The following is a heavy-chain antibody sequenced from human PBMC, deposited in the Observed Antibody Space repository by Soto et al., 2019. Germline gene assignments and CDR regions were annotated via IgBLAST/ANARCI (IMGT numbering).Heavy chain of an antibody. Sequence: PGGSQRHSCADSEFVFRGYAMICDRQAPGKGLEWVSAISGSGGSTYYADSVKGRFTISRDNSKNTLYLQMNSLRAEDTAVYYCAKTTTGTTFDPWGQGTLVTVSS. CDR2: ISGSGGST. V-gene: IGHV3-23*01. D-gene: IGHD1-1*01. CDR1: EFVFRGYA. CDR3: AKTTTGTTFDP. J-gene: IGHJ5*02.